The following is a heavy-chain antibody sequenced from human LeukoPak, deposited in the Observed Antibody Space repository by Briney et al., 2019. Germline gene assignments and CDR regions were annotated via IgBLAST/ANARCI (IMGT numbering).Heavy chain of an antibody. D-gene: IGHD1-7*01. Sequence: GGSLRLSCAASGFTFSDYGMSWVRQAPGKGLEWVSTIGGRGGSTYYADSVKGRFTISRDNAKNSLYLQMNSLRAEDTAVYYCARGPRGNWNYPPWDYWGQGTLVTVSS. CDR2: IGGRGGST. CDR3: ARGPRGNWNYPPWDY. J-gene: IGHJ4*02. CDR1: GFTFSDYG. V-gene: IGHV3-23*01.